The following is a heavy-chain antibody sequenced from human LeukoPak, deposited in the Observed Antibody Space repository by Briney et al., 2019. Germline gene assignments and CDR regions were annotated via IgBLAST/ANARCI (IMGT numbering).Heavy chain of an antibody. CDR2: IFNTGIT. CDR1: GGSVGSYY. J-gene: IGHJ6*04. Sequence: SGTLSLTCSVSGGSVGSYYWSWIRQPPGKGLEWIGYIFNTGITSYNPSLNSRVIISVDTSKNQFSLKIYSVTAADTAVYYCARNFPGRTEDVWGKGTTVTVSS. V-gene: IGHV4-59*02. CDR3: ARNFPGRTEDV.